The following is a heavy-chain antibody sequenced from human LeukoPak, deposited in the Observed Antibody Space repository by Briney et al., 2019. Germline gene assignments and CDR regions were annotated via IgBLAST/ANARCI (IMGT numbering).Heavy chain of an antibody. J-gene: IGHJ5*02. CDR3: AKDRARFYDYVWGSYNWFDP. D-gene: IGHD3-16*01. V-gene: IGHV3-23*01. Sequence: GGSLRLSCAASGFTFSSYAMSWVRQAPGKGLEWVSAISGSGGSTYYADSVKGRFTISRDNSKNTLYLQMNSLRAEDTALYYCAKDRARFYDYVWGSYNWFDPWGQGTLVTVSS. CDR1: GFTFSSYA. CDR2: ISGSGGST.